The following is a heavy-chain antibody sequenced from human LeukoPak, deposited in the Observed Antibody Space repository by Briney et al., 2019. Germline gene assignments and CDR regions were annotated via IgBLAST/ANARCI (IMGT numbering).Heavy chain of an antibody. CDR3: ARDEIRMRDHTFDI. V-gene: IGHV3-48*03. CDR2: ISSSGSTI. D-gene: IGHD2-15*01. CDR1: GFTLSSYE. Sequence: PGGSLRLSCAASGFTLSSYEMNWVRQAPGKGLEWVSYISSSGSTIYYADSVKGRFTISRDNAKNSLYLQMNSLRAEDTAVYYCARDEIRMRDHTFDIWGQGTMVTVSS. J-gene: IGHJ3*02.